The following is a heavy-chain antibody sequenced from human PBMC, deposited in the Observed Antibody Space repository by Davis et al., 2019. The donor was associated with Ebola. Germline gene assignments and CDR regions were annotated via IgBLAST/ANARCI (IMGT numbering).Heavy chain of an antibody. Sequence: GESLKISCKGSGYSFTNYWIGWVRQVPGRGLEWMGIIYPGDSDTRYTPSFQGQVTISADKSISTAYLQWSSLKASDTAMYYCARHTASSGWPVPDYWGQGTLVTVSS. CDR3: ARHTASSGWPVPDY. CDR2: IYPGDSDT. CDR1: GYSFTNYW. V-gene: IGHV5-51*01. J-gene: IGHJ4*02. D-gene: IGHD6-19*01.